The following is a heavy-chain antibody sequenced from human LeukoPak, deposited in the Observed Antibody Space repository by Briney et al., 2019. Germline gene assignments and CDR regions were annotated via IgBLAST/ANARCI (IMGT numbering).Heavy chain of an antibody. J-gene: IGHJ4*02. CDR3: AKLAKYFYGSETYYFFEH. V-gene: IGHV3-20*04. CDR1: GFTFDDYG. CDR2: INWNGGST. Sequence: GGSLRLSCAASGFTFDDYGMSWVRQPPGKGLEWVSGINWNGGSTGYADSVKGRFTISRDNAKNSLYLQMNSLRVEDTAVYYCAKLAKYFYGSETYYFFEHWGQGTPVTASS. D-gene: IGHD3-10*01.